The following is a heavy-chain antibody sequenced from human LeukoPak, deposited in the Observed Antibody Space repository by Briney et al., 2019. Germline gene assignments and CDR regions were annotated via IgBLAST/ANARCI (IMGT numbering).Heavy chain of an antibody. J-gene: IGHJ4*02. CDR1: GFTFFSYG. Sequence: GRSLRLSCAASGFTFFSYGMHWVRQAPGKGLEWVAVIWSDGSNKYYADSVKGRFTISRDNSKNTLYLQMNSLRAEDTAVYYCARQYSSGWYFFDYWGQGTLVTVSS. D-gene: IGHD6-19*01. V-gene: IGHV3-33*01. CDR3: ARQYSSGWYFFDY. CDR2: IWSDGSNK.